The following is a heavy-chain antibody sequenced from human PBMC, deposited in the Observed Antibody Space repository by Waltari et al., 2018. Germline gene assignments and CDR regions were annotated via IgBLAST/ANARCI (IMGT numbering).Heavy chain of an antibody. Sequence: VQLQHWGAELLKLSLTLSLSSAAYVASFSGYYTIRSHPAPWDGREWLSVINHSGSTNYNPSLKSRVTISVDTSKNQIALKLRSVTAADTAVYYCARAMGYWSSTHCYIGYGSIYYYYGMDGWGQGTTVTVS. CDR3: ARAMGYWSSTHCYIGYGSIYYYYGMDG. V-gene: IGHV4-34*01. J-gene: IGHJ6*02. CDR1: VASFSGYY. D-gene: IGHD2-2*02. CDR2: INHSGST.